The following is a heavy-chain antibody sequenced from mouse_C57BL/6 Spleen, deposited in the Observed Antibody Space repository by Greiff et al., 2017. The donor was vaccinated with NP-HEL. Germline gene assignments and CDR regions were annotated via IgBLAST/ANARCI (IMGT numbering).Heavy chain of an antibody. J-gene: IGHJ2*01. CDR2: IYPGRGST. D-gene: IGHD1-1*01. CDR1: GYTFTSYW. Sequence: QVQLKQPGAELVKPGASVKMSCTASGYTFTSYWITWVKQRPGQGLEWIGDIYPGRGSTNYNEKFKSKATLTVDTSSSTAYMQLSSLTSEDSAVYYCAREGGYYGSSYNNFDYWGQGTTLTVSS. CDR3: AREGGYYGSSYNNFDY. V-gene: IGHV1-55*01.